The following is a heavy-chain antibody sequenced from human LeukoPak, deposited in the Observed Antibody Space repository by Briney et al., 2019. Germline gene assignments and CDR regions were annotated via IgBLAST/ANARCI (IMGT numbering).Heavy chain of an antibody. J-gene: IGHJ4*02. D-gene: IGHD2-15*01. V-gene: IGHV3-74*01. CDR3: ARGIEDPYYFDY. Sequence: RIKGDGISTNYADSVNGRFTISRDNSKNTLYLQMNSLRAEDTAVYYCARGIEDPYYFDYWGQGTLVTVSS. CDR2: IKGDGIST.